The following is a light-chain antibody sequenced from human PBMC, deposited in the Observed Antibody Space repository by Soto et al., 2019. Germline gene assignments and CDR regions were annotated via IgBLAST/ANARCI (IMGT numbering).Light chain of an antibody. J-gene: IGKJ5*01. V-gene: IGKV2-28*01. CDR2: FAS. CDR3: LQALQRLT. Sequence: EILMTHSPLTLPVTPGEGSSICCMSSQGLLYNNTYNYSDWYVQKPPQSPQLLISFASNRAPGPPDRFSGSASATDFTLNINRVEAEDVGTYYCLQALQRLTFGQGTRLEIK. CDR1: QGLLYNNTYNY.